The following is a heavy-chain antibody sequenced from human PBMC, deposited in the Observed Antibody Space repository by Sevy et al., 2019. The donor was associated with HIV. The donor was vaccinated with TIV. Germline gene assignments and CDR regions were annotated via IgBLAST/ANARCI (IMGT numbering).Heavy chain of an antibody. CDR3: AITKDYYDNSGSPFDY. V-gene: IGHV1-24*01. Sequence: ASVKVSCKVSGYTLTKLAMHWVRQAPGKGLEGMGTFDPEDGETIYAQKFQGRVTMTQDTSLDTAYMELSSLRSEDTAVFYCAITKDYYDNSGSPFDYWGQGTLVTVSS. CDR1: GYTLTKLA. CDR2: FDPEDGET. J-gene: IGHJ4*02. D-gene: IGHD3-22*01.